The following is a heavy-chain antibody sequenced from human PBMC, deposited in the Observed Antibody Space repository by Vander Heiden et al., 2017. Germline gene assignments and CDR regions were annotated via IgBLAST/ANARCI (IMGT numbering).Heavy chain of an antibody. V-gene: IGHV1-69*19. J-gene: IGHJ6*02. D-gene: IGHD3-10*01. CDR3: VKGTIYYGSGRYDMRMYFSLDL. Sequence: QEQLLQSGAEVKKPGSSVEISCNTFRGIFSSYAISCVRQAHGQRPEWMGGIHPLIGKPHYAQKFKGRLTIAADESTKTAYMQLSSLRPDDTAVYYCVKGTIYYGSGRYDMRMYFSLDLWGHGTTVRVS. CDR2: IHPLIGKP. CDR1: RGIFSSYA.